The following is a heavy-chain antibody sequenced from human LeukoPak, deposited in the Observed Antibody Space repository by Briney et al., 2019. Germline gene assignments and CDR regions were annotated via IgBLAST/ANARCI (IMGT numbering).Heavy chain of an antibody. CDR2: IYYSGST. D-gene: IGHD3-3*01. V-gene: IGHV4-59*01. Sequence: SETLSRTCTVSGGSISSYYWSWIRQPPGKGLEWIGYIYYSGSTNYNPSLKSRVTISVDTSKNQFSLKLSSVTAADTAVYYCARVPLLSITIFGVVKDYYYGMDVWGQGTTVTVSS. CDR1: GGSISSYY. CDR3: ARVPLLSITIFGVVKDYYYGMDV. J-gene: IGHJ6*02.